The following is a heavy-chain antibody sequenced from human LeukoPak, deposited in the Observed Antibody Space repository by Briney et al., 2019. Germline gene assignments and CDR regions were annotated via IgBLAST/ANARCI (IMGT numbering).Heavy chain of an antibody. CDR2: IYYSGST. D-gene: IGHD3-22*01. V-gene: IGHV4-59*06. J-gene: IGHJ4*02. CDR3: ARGVWSYDSSGSLDY. CDR1: GGSISSYY. Sequence: SETLSLTCTVSGGSISSYYWSWIRQHPGKGLEWIGYIYYSGSTYYNPSLKSRVTISVDTSKNQFSLKLSSVTAADTAVYYCARGVWSYDSSGSLDYWGQGTLVTVSS.